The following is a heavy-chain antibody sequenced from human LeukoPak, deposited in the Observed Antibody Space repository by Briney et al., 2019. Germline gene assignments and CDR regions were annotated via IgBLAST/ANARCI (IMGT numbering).Heavy chain of an antibody. V-gene: IGHV3-48*03. CDR1: GLTFSSYE. CDR3: GASRQYVGAFDI. D-gene: IGHD3-16*01. J-gene: IGHJ3*02. CDR2: ISSSSTTI. Sequence: PGGSLRLSCAASGLTFSSYELYWVRQAPGKGLEWISYISSSSTTIKYADSVRGRFTISRDDARESLYLQMNSLRAEDTAIYYCGASRQYVGAFDIWGQGTLVTVSS.